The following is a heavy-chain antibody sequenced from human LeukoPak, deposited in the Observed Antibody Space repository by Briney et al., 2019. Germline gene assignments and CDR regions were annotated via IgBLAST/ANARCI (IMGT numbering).Heavy chain of an antibody. CDR3: ARGAAHYYDSSGYY. CDR2: INSDGGST. CDR1: GFTFSSYW. J-gene: IGHJ4*02. D-gene: IGHD3-22*01. V-gene: IGHV3-74*01. Sequence: PGGSLRLSCAAAGFTFSSYWMHWVRQAPGKGLVWVSRINSDGGSTSYADSVKGRFTISRDNAKNTLYLQMNSLRAEDTAVYYCARGAAHYYDSSGYYWGQGTLVTVSS.